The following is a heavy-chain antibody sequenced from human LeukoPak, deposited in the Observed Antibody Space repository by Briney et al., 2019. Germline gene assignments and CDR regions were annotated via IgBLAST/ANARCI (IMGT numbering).Heavy chain of an antibody. D-gene: IGHD2-2*01. CDR2: ISWNGDII. Sequence: GGSLRLSCAASGFTFDDYAMHWVRQAPGKGLEWVSGISWNGDIIGYADSVKGRFTISRDNAKNSLYLQMNSLRAEDTAVYHCATGRSCTTCYLPDYWGQGTLVTVSS. J-gene: IGHJ4*02. CDR3: ATGRSCTTCYLPDY. V-gene: IGHV3-9*01. CDR1: GFTFDDYA.